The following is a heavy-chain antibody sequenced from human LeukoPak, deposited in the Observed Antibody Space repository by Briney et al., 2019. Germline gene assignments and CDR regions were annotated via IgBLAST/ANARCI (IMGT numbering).Heavy chain of an antibody. CDR1: GFTFGSYG. V-gene: IGHV3-30*02. J-gene: IGHJ4*02. Sequence: GGSLRLSCAASGFTFGSYGMHWVRQAPGKGLEWVAFIRYDGSNKYYADSVKGRFTISRDNSKNTLYLQMNSLRAEDTAVCYCAKENDIVVVYYFDYWGQGTLVTVSS. CDR2: IRYDGSNK. D-gene: IGHD2-2*01. CDR3: AKENDIVVVYYFDY.